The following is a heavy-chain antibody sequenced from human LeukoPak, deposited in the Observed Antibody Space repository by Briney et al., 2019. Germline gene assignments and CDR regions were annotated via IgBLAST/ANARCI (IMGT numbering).Heavy chain of an antibody. D-gene: IGHD3-10*01. V-gene: IGHV4-34*01. CDR1: GGSFSGYY. Sequence: SETLSFTCAVYGGSFSGYYWSWIRQPPGKGLEWIGEINHSGSTNYNPSLKSRVTISVDTSKNQFSLKLSSVTAADTAVYYCARLYGSGTDYWGQGTLVTVSS. J-gene: IGHJ4*02. CDR3: ARLYGSGTDY. CDR2: INHSGST.